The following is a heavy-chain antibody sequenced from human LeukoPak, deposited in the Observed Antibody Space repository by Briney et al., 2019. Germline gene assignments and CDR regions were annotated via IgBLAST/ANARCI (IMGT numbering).Heavy chain of an antibody. CDR1: GGTFSNHA. CDR3: ATEPPFYDILTGYSPYP. D-gene: IGHD3-9*01. CDR2: IIPLFDTA. V-gene: IGHV1-69*06. Sequence: GASVKVSCTASGGTFSNHAITWVRQAPGQGLEWMGGIIPLFDTATYAQKFQGRVTFTADKSTSTAYMELRSLRSEDTAVYYCATEPPFYDILTGYSPYPWGQGTLVSVSS. J-gene: IGHJ5*02.